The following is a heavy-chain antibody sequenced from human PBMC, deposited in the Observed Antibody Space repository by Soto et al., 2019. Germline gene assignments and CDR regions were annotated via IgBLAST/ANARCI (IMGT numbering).Heavy chain of an antibody. CDR3: ARAQYYYDSSGYYRDFDY. V-gene: IGHV4-30-4*01. CDR1: GGSISSGDYY. D-gene: IGHD3-22*01. Sequence: SENLSLTCTVSGGSISSGDYYWSWIRQPPGKGLEWIGYIYYSGSTYYNPSLKSRVTISVDTSKNQFSLKLSSVTAADTAVYYCARAQYYYDSSGYYRDFDYCGQGTLVTVYS. CDR2: IYYSGST. J-gene: IGHJ4*02.